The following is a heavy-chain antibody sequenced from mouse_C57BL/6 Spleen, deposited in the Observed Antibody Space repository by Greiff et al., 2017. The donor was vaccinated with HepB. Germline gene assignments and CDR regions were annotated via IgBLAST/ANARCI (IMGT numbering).Heavy chain of an antibody. D-gene: IGHD2-3*01. Sequence: VKLMESGPELVKPGASVKISCKASGYAFSSSWMNWVKQRPGKGLEWIGRIYPGDGDTNYNGKFKGKATLTADKSSSTAYMQLSSLTSEDSAVYFCAREDGHYQGFDYWGQGTTLTVSS. CDR1: GYAFSSSW. CDR2: IYPGDGDT. J-gene: IGHJ2*01. CDR3: AREDGHYQGFDY. V-gene: IGHV1-82*01.